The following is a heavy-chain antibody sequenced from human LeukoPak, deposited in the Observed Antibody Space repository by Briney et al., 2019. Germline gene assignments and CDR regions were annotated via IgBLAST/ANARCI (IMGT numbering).Heavy chain of an antibody. CDR2: INHSGST. V-gene: IGHV4-34*01. CDR1: GGSFSGYF. J-gene: IGHJ6*02. Sequence: SETLSLTCAVYGGSFSGYFWSWIRQPPGKGLEWIGEINHSGSTNYDPSLKSRVTISVDTSKNQFSLRLSSVTAADTAVYYCARIGSLFYYYGMDVWGQGTTVTVSS. D-gene: IGHD3-16*02. CDR3: ARIGSLFYYYGMDV.